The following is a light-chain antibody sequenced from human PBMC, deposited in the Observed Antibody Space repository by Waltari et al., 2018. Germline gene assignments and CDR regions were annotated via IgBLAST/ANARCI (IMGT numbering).Light chain of an antibody. CDR2: EIS. J-gene: IGLJ1*01. CDR1: NSNVDILHL. Sequence: QSALTQPDSVSGSPGQSITISCTAVNSNVDILHLVSWYQHHPGRNPRLLIYEISQRPSGISNRFSGSKSGNTASLTISGLQPEDAADYFCCSFAGYGIYVFGSGTQVSVL. CDR3: CSFAGYGIYV. V-gene: IGLV2-23*02.